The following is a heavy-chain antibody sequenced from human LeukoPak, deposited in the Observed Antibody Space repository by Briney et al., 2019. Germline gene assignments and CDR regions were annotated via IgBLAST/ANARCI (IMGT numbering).Heavy chain of an antibody. J-gene: IGHJ4*02. CDR3: ATEGYSYGYSFDY. CDR1: GFTFSNAW. Sequence: GVSLRLSCAASGFTFSNAWMSWVRKAPGMGLEWVGRIKSKTDGGTTDYAAPVKGRFTISRDESKNTLYLQMNSLKTEDTAVYYCATEGYSYGYSFDYWGQGTLVTVSS. V-gene: IGHV3-15*01. D-gene: IGHD5-18*01. CDR2: IKSKTDGGTT.